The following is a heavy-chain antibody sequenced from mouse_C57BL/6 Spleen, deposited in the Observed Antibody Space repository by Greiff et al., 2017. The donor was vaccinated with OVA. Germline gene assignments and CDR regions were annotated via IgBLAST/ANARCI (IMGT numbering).Heavy chain of an antibody. D-gene: IGHD2-4*01. V-gene: IGHV5-16*01. J-gene: IGHJ2*01. CDR1: GFTFSDYY. Sequence: EVMLVESEGGLVQPGSSMKLSCTASGFTFSDYYMAWVRQVPEKGLEWVANINYDGSSTYYLDSLKSRFIISRDNAKNILYLQMSSLKSEDTATYYCARVYDYGGYFDYWGQGTTLTVSS. CDR3: ARVYDYGGYFDY. CDR2: INYDGSST.